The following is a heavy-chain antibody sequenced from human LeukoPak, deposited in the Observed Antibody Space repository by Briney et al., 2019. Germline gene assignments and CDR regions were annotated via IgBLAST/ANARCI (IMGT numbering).Heavy chain of an antibody. Sequence: GGSLRLSCAASGFTFSSYAMSWVRQAPGKGLEWVSAISGSGGSTYYADSVKGRFTISRDNSKNTLYLQMNSLRAEDTAVYYCAREALAAAGNYYYGMDVWGQGTTVTVSS. CDR2: ISGSGGST. V-gene: IGHV3-23*01. D-gene: IGHD6-13*01. CDR3: AREALAAAGNYYYGMDV. CDR1: GFTFSSYA. J-gene: IGHJ6*02.